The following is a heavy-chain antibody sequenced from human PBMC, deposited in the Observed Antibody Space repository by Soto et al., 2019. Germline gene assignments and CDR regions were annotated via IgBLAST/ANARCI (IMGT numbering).Heavy chain of an antibody. CDR2: INYDGYS. Sequence: QVQLQESGPGLVKPSETLSLTCTVSGGSITNYYCSWFRQPPGKGLEWIGYINYDGYSAYNLSLKRRGTLSMDASKTQFSLMLESVTATDTAVYYCARRGFGPLHGLVDVGGAGTTVIVSS. D-gene: IGHD3-10*01. J-gene: IGHJ6*04. V-gene: IGHV4-59*08. CDR1: GGSITNYY. CDR3: ARRGFGPLHGLVDV.